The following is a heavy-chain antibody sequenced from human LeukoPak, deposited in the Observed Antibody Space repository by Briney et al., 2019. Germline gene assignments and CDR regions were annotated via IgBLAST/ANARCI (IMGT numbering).Heavy chain of an antibody. CDR3: AKLGYCSSTSCYEGELDFDY. CDR2: IYYSGST. V-gene: IGHV4-39*01. J-gene: IGHJ4*02. Sequence: SETLSLTCTVSGGSISSSSYYWGWIRQPPGTGLEWIGSIYYSGSTYYNPSLKSRVTISVDTSKNQFSLKLSSVTAADTAVYYCAKLGYCSSTSCYEGELDFDYWGQGTLVTVSS. D-gene: IGHD2-2*01. CDR1: GGSISSSSYY.